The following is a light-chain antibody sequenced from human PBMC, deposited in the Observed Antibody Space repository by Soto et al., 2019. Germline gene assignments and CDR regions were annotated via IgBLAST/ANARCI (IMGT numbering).Light chain of an antibody. Sequence: EIVLTQSPATLSLSPGARATLSCGASQSVTNNYLAWYQQNPGLAPRLLIYDASYRANGIPDRFSGSGSGTDFTLTISRLEPEDFVVYYCQQYGSSWTFGQGTKVDIK. V-gene: IGKV3D-20*01. J-gene: IGKJ1*01. CDR2: DAS. CDR1: QSVTNNY. CDR3: QQYGSSWT.